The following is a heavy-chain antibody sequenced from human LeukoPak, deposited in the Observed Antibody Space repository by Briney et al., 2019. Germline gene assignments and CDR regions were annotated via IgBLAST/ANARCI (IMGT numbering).Heavy chain of an antibody. CDR1: GGSISSYY. CDR2: IYTSGST. CDR3: ARGSSQLEPFDY. D-gene: IGHD6-6*01. V-gene: IGHV4-4*07. J-gene: IGHJ4*02. Sequence: SETLSLTCTVSGGSISSYYWSWIRQPPGKGLEWIGRIYTSGSTNYNPSLKSRIAMSVDTSKNQFSPKLSSVTAADTAVYYCARGSSQLEPFDYWGQGTLVTVSS.